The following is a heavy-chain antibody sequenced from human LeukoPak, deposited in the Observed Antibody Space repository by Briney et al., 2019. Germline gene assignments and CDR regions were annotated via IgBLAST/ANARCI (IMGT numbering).Heavy chain of an antibody. J-gene: IGHJ4*02. V-gene: IGHV3-20*04. CDR3: AREVAGSSHGFGIDY. CDR2: INWNGGSI. CDR1: GFTFDDYG. Sequence: PGGSLRLSCAASGFTFDDYGMSWVRQAPGKGLEWVSGINWNGGSIGYVDSVKGRFIISRDNAKNSLYLQMNSLRVEDTALYYCAREVAGSSHGFGIDYWGQGTLVTVSS. D-gene: IGHD1-14*01.